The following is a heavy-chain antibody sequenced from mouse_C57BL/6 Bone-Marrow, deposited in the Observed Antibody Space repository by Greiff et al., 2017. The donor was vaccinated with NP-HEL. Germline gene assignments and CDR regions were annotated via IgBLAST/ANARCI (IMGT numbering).Heavy chain of an antibody. Sequence: VQLQQSGPELVKPGASVKISCKASGYTFTDYYMNWVKQSHGKSLEWIGDINPNNGGTSYNQKFKGKATLTVDKSSSTAYMELRSLTSEDSAVYYCARDGYYWYFDVWGTGTTATVSS. CDR3: ARDGYYWYFDV. CDR1: GYTFTDYY. CDR2: INPNNGGT. D-gene: IGHD2-3*01. V-gene: IGHV1-26*01. J-gene: IGHJ1*03.